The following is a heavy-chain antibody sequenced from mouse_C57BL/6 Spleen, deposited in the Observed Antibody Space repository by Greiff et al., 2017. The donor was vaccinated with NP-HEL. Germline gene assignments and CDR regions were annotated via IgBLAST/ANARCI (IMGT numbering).Heavy chain of an antibody. J-gene: IGHJ3*01. Sequence: QVQLKQSGAELVRPGASVKLSCKASGYTFTDYYINWVKQRPGQGLEWIARIYPGSGNTYYNEKFKGNATLTAEKSSSTAYMQLSSLTSEDSAVYFCARSDYDYDGFAYWGQGTLVTVSA. D-gene: IGHD2-4*01. V-gene: IGHV1-76*01. CDR2: IYPGSGNT. CDR1: GYTFTDYY. CDR3: ARSDYDYDGFAY.